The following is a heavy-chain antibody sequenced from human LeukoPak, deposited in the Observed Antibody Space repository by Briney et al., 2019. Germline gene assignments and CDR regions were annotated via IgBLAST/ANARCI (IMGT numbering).Heavy chain of an antibody. D-gene: IGHD3-10*01. CDR1: GGTFSRYT. J-gene: IGHJ4*02. CDR3: ASHGSGTYGSFDY. CDR2: IIPLFGTA. V-gene: IGHV1-69*06. Sequence: SVKVSCKASGGTFSRYTISWVRQAPGQGLDWMGGIIPLFGTANYAQKFQGRVTITADKSTTTAYMELSSLRSEDTAVYYCASHGSGTYGSFDYWGQGTLVTVSS.